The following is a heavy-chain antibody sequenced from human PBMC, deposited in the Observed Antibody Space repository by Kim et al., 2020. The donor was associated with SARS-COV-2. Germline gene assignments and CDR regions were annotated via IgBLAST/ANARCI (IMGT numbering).Heavy chain of an antibody. J-gene: IGHJ3*01. Sequence: GGSLRLSCVTSEFIFSSYSMNWVRQAPGKGLEWVSSISGDGNYIHYSDSVKGRFTISRDNAKTSMYLQMNSLRLEDTAVYYCAREPEQGDKKEAFDVWGQGTTVIVSS. V-gene: IGHV3-21*01. CDR2: ISGDGNYI. CDR3: AREPEQGDKKEAFDV. CDR1: EFIFSSYS.